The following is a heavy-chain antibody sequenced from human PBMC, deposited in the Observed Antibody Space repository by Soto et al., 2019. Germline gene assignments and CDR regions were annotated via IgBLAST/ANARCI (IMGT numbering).Heavy chain of an antibody. Sequence: SETLSLTCTVSGGSISSGGYYWSWIRQHPGKGLEWIGYIYYSGSTNYNPSLKSRVTISVDTSKNQFSLKLSSVTAADTAVYNCARDGSSHDKYYYYGMDVWGQGTTVTVSS. J-gene: IGHJ6*02. V-gene: IGHV4-61*08. D-gene: IGHD1-26*01. CDR2: IYYSGST. CDR3: ARDGSSHDKYYYYGMDV. CDR1: GGSISSGGYY.